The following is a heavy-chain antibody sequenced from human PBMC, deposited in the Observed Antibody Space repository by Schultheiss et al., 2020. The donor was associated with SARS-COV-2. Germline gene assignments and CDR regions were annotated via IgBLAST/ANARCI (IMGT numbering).Heavy chain of an antibody. CDR3: AAGYSSGWYSN. D-gene: IGHD6-19*01. CDR2: IVVGSGHT. V-gene: IGHV1-58*01. Sequence: SVKVSCKASGFTFTSSAVQWVRQARGQRLEWIGWIVVGSGHTNYAQKFQERVTITRDMSTSTAYMELSSLRSEDTAVYYCAAGYSSGWYSNWGQGTLVTVSS. J-gene: IGHJ4*02. CDR1: GFTFTSSA.